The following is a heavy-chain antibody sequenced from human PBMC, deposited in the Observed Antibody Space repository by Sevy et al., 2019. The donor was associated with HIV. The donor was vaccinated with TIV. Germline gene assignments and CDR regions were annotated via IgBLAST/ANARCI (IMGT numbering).Heavy chain of an antibody. CDR2: IKSKTDGGTT. CDR1: GFTFSNAW. Sequence: GGSLRLSCAASGFTFSNAWMSWVRQAPGKGLEWVGRIKSKTDGGTTDYAAPVKGRFTISTDESKNTLYLQMNSLKTEDTAVDYCTTDTGISDYDFWSSRDDTFDNWGQGTMVTVSS. J-gene: IGHJ3*02. V-gene: IGHV3-15*01. D-gene: IGHD3-3*01. CDR3: TTDTGISDYDFWSSRDDTFDN.